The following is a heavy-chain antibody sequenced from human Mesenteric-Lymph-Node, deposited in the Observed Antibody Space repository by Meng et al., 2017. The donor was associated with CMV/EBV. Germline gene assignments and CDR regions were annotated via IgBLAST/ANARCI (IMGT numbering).Heavy chain of an antibody. V-gene: IGHV1-2*02. D-gene: IGHD1-26*01. CDR2: INPGTGGT. CDR3: ATTTVTAGEAFDI. J-gene: IGHJ3*02. Sequence: ASVKVSCKASGYTFTGYYMHWVRQAPGQGLEWMAWINPGTGGTNYAQKFQGRVTMTRDTSINTAYMEVNSLRSDDTAVYYCATTTVTAGEAFDIRGQGTMVTVSS. CDR1: GYTFTGYY.